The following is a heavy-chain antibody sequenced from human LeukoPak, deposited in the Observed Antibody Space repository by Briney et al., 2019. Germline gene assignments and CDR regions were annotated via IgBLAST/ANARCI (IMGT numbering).Heavy chain of an antibody. Sequence: SETLSLTCTVSGGSISSGGYYWRWLRQHPGKGLEWIGYIYYSGSTYYNPSLKSRVTISVDTSKNQFSLKLSSVTAADTAVYYCARDYGGNYFDYWGQGTLVTVSS. V-gene: IGHV4-31*03. CDR1: GGSISSGGYY. J-gene: IGHJ4*02. CDR3: ARDYGGNYFDY. D-gene: IGHD2-15*01. CDR2: IYYSGST.